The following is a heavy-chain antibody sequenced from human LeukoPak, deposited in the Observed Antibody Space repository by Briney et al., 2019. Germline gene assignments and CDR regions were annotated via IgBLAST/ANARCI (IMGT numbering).Heavy chain of an antibody. CDR2: ISYSGST. Sequence: SETLSLTCTGSGGSISSYYWSWIRQPPGKGLEWTAYISYSGSTNYNPSLKSRVTMSVNTSRNQFSLRLSSVTAADTAVYFCARAAVAGTPLSFDYWGQGTLVTVSS. D-gene: IGHD6-19*01. V-gene: IGHV4-59*01. CDR3: ARAAVAGTPLSFDY. CDR1: GGSISSYY. J-gene: IGHJ4*02.